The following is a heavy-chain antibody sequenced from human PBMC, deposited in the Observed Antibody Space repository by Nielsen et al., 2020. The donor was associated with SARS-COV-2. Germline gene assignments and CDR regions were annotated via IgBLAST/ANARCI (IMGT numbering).Heavy chain of an antibody. Sequence: SETLSLTCAVYGGSFSGYYWTWIRQPPGKGLEWIGEINHSGTTYYNPSLRSRVTISVDTSKNQFSLKLSSVTAADTAVYYCVEQWLGLWDYWGQGTLVTVSS. V-gene: IGHV4-34*01. CDR3: VEQWLGLWDY. CDR1: GGSFSGYY. CDR2: INHSGTT. D-gene: IGHD6-19*01. J-gene: IGHJ4*02.